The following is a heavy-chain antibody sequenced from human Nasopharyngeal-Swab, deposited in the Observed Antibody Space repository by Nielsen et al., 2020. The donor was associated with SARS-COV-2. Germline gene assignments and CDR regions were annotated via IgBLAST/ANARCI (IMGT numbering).Heavy chain of an antibody. CDR3: ARPGGQQLANDYYYGMVV. CDR2: IIPIFGTA. V-gene: IGHV1-69*13. D-gene: IGHD6-13*01. CDR1: GGTFSSYA. J-gene: IGHJ6*02. Sequence: SVKVSCKASGGTFSSYAISWVRQAPGQGLEWMGGIIPIFGTANYAQKFQGRVTITADESTSTAYMELSSLRFEDTAVYYCARPGGQQLANDYYYGMVVWGQGTTVTVSS.